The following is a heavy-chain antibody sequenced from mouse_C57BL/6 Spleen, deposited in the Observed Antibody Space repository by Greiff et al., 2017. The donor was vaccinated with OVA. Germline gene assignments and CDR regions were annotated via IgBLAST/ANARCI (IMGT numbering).Heavy chain of an antibody. CDR2: IDPSDSYT. J-gene: IGHJ4*01. CDR3: ARSETAQVPYYYAMDY. Sequence: QVQLQQPGAELVKPGASVKLSCKASGYTFTSYWMQWVKQRPGQGLEWIGEIDPSDSYTNYNQKFKGKATLTVDTSSSTAYMQLSSLTSEDSAVYYCARSETAQVPYYYAMDYWGQGTSVTVSS. CDR1: GYTFTSYW. D-gene: IGHD3-2*02. V-gene: IGHV1-50*01.